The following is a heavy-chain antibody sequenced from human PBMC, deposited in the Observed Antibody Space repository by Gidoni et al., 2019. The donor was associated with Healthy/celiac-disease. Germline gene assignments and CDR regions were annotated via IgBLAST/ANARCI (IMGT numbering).Heavy chain of an antibody. CDR2: IYYSGST. CDR3: ARELSYSYDTDAFDI. V-gene: IGHV4-39*07. Sequence: QLQLQESGPGLVKPSETLSLTCTVSGGSISSSSYYWGWIRQPPGKGLEWIGSIYYSGSTYYNPSLKSRVTISVDTSKNQFSLKLSSVTAADTAVYYCARELSYSYDTDAFDIWGQGTMVTVSS. D-gene: IGHD2-15*01. J-gene: IGHJ3*02. CDR1: GGSISSSSYY.